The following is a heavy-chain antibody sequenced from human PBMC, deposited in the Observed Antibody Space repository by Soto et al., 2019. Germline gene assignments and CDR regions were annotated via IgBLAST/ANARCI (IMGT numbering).Heavy chain of an antibody. CDR3: LLERNYYGMAV. Sequence: GGSLRLSCAACGFTFSSYAMSWVLQAPGKGLEWVSAISGSGGSTYYADSVKGRFTISRDNSKNTLYLQMNSLRAEDTAVYYCLLERNYYGMAVWGQGTTVTVPS. CDR2: ISGSGGST. J-gene: IGHJ6*02. V-gene: IGHV3-23*01. CDR1: GFTFSSYA. D-gene: IGHD3-10*01.